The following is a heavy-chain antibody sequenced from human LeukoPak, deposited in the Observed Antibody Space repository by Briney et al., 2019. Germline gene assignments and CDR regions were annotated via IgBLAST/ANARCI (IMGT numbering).Heavy chain of an antibody. Sequence: GGSLRLSCAASGFTFSDYYMSWIRQAPGKGLEWVSYISGSGSTIYYADSVKGRFTISRDNAKNSLYLQMNSLRAEDTAVYYCARDKSEGAFDIWGQGTMVTVSS. V-gene: IGHV3-11*01. CDR3: ARDKSEGAFDI. CDR2: ISGSGSTI. CDR1: GFTFSDYY. J-gene: IGHJ3*02.